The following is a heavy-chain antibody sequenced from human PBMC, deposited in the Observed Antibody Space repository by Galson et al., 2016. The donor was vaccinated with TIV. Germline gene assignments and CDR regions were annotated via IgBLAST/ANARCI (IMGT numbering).Heavy chain of an antibody. Sequence: SLRLSCAASGFTFNDYAMHWVRQFPGKGLEWVSAIDGNSTDRVYADSVRGRVTISRDNVYRVLYLHMNVLKLEDSALYFCVKGSGFHILLQWWTFDTWGQGTVIFVSS. J-gene: IGHJ3*02. CDR3: VKGSGFHILLQWWTFDT. CDR2: IDGNSTDR. D-gene: IGHD2-15*01. CDR1: GFTFNDYA. V-gene: IGHV3-9*01.